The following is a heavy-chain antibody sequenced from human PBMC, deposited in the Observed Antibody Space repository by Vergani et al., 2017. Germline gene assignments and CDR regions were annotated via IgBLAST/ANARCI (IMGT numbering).Heavy chain of an antibody. CDR3: ARVPELSRPVDY. D-gene: IGHD1-26*01. J-gene: IGHJ4*02. V-gene: IGHV5-10-1*01. CDR1: GYSFTSYW. Sequence: EVQLVQSGAEVKKPGESLKISCKGSGYSFTSYWISWVRQMPGKGLEWMGRIDPSDSYTNYSPSFQGHVTISADKSISTAYLQWSSLKASDTAMYYCARVPELSRPVDYWGQGTLVTVSS. CDR2: IDPSDSYT.